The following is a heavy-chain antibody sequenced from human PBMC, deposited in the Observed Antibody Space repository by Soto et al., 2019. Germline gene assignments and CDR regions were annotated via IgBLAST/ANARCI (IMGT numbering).Heavy chain of an antibody. CDR2: ISYDGSNK. CDR3: AKDGAAGSVLDV. Sequence: PGGSLRLSCAASGFTFSSYAMHWVRQAPGKGLEWVAVISYDGSNKYYADSVKGRFTISRDNSKNTVYLQMNSLRAEDTAVYYCAKDGAAGSVLDVWGQGTTVTVSS. V-gene: IGHV3-30-3*01. J-gene: IGHJ6*02. D-gene: IGHD6-13*01. CDR1: GFTFSSYA.